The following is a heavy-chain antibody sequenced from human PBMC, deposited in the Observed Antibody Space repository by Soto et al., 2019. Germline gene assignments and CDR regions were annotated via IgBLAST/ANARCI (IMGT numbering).Heavy chain of an antibody. Sequence: SETLCLTCTVFGGPIASSSYLWGLIRQPPGKGLEWIGNIHYSGSTYYNPFLKSRATISVDTSKNQFSLNLSSVTAADTAVYYCARRGSSTSLDYWGQGTLVTVSS. D-gene: IGHD2-2*01. CDR3: ARRGSSTSLDY. V-gene: IGHV4-39*01. CDR2: IHYSGST. CDR1: GGPIASSSYL. J-gene: IGHJ4*02.